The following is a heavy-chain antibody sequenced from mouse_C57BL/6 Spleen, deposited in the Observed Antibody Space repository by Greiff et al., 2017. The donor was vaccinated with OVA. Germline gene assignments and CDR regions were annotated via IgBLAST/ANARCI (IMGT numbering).Heavy chain of an antibody. V-gene: IGHV1-69*01. CDR1: GSTFTSYW. CDR2: IDPSDSYT. CDR3: ARKEDYYGSSAMDY. D-gene: IGHD1-1*01. Sequence: QVQLQQPGAELVMPGASVKLSCKASGSTFTSYWMHWVKQRPGQGLEWIGEIDPSDSYTNYNQKFKGKSTLTVDKSSSTAYMQLSSLTSEDSAVYYCARKEDYYGSSAMDYWGQGTSVTVSS. J-gene: IGHJ4*01.